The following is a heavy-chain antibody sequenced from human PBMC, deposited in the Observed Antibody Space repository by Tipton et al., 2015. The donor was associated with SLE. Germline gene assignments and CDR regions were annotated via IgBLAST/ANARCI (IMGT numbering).Heavy chain of an antibody. J-gene: IGHJ5*02. D-gene: IGHD6-19*01. CDR2: FYPGGTT. CDR3: ARYNSPSWFDP. Sequence: TLSLTCTVSGDSISNYYWSWIRQSAGKGLEWMGRFYPGGTTSYNPSFKSRVTMSADTSKNQFSLKLNSVTAADTAVYYCARYNSPSWFDPWGQGTLVTVSS. CDR1: GDSISNYY. V-gene: IGHV4-4*07.